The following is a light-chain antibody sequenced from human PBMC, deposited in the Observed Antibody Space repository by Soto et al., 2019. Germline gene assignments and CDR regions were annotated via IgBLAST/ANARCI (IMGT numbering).Light chain of an antibody. V-gene: IGKV3-20*01. CDR1: QSVSSSY. J-gene: IGKJ3*01. CDR2: GAS. CDR3: QQYGSSP. Sequence: VMTQSPLSLSVTLGQPASISCRASQSVSSSYLAWYQQKPGQAPRLLVYGASSRATGIPDRFSGSGSGTDFTLPISRLEPKDFAVYYCQQYGSSPFSPGTKVD.